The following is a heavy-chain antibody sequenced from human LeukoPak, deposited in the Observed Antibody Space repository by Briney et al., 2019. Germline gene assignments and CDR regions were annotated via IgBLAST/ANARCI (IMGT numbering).Heavy chain of an antibody. Sequence: GGSLRLSCAASGFTFSSYSMNWVRHAPGKGLEWVSYISSSSSTIYYADSVKGRFTISRDNAKNSLYLQMNSLRAEDTAVYYCARDGRSSTSCYFDPWAREPWSPSPQ. CDR1: GFTFSSYS. CDR2: ISSSSSTI. D-gene: IGHD2-2*01. V-gene: IGHV3-48*01. CDR3: ARDGRSSTSCYFDP. J-gene: IGHJ5*02.